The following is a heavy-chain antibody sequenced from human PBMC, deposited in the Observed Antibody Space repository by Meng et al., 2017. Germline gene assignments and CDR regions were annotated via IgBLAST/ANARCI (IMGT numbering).Heavy chain of an antibody. J-gene: IGHJ2*01. CDR1: WGSISSGGYS. Sequence: RLPRSAPRSGSPSQALSLTLTVSWGSISSGGYSWSWIRQHPGKVLEWIGYIYYSGSTYYNPSLKSLVTISVDTSKNQFSLKLSSVTAADTAVYYCARVHYYDSSGYNNWYFDLWGRGTLVTVSS. D-gene: IGHD3-22*01. V-gene: IGHV4-31*01. CDR3: ARVHYYDSSGYNNWYFDL. CDR2: IYYSGST.